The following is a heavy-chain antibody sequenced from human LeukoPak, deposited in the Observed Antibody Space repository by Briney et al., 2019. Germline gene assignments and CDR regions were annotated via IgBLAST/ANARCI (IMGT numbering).Heavy chain of an antibody. J-gene: IGHJ4*02. D-gene: IGHD6-19*01. Sequence: SETLSLTCTVSGGSISSYYWSWIRQPPGKGLEWIGYIYTSGSTNYNPSLKSRVTISVDTSKNQFSLKLSSVTAADTAVYYCARGYSSGWYTLFIDYWGQGTLVTVSS. CDR3: ARGYSSGWYTLFIDY. V-gene: IGHV4-4*09. CDR2: IYTSGST. CDR1: GGSISSYY.